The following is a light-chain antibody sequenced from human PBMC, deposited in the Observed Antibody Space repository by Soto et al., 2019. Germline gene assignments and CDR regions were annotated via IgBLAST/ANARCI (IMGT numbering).Light chain of an antibody. J-gene: IGLJ3*02. V-gene: IGLV2-14*01. Sequence: QSVLTQPASVSGSPGQSITISCTGSSRDIGAYIYVAWYQQHPGRAPKVMIYEVSNRPSGVSSRFSGSKTGNTASLTISGLQAEDEADYYCSSYTSSNTVVFGGGTKVTVL. CDR3: SSYTSSNTVV. CDR1: SRDIGAYIY. CDR2: EVS.